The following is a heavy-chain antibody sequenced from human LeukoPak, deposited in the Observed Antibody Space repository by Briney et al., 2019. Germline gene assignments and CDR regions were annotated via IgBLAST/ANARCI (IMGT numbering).Heavy chain of an antibody. Sequence: GGALRLSCAASGFDFTTYSMNWVRQAPGKGLECVSSLSGSTTYIYYADSVKGRFTLSRDNAKNSMYLQMTSLRAEDPAIYYCARTRYCGGGSCFALDYWGLGTLVTVSS. J-gene: IGHJ4*01. CDR1: GFDFTTYS. D-gene: IGHD2-15*01. CDR2: LSGSTTYI. V-gene: IGHV3-21*01. CDR3: ARTRYCGGGSCFALDY.